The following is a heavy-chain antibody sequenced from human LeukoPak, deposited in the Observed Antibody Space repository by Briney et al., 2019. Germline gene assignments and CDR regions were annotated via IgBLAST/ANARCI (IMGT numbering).Heavy chain of an antibody. D-gene: IGHD3-22*01. Sequence: ASVKVSCKASGYTFTGYYMQWVRQAPGQGPEWMGWINPDSLATNYAQKFQGRVTLTRDTSINTAYMELSRLRSDDTAVYYCARDPSGDSSGYPFDYWGQGTLVTVSS. CDR2: INPDSLAT. J-gene: IGHJ4*02. CDR1: GYTFTGYY. CDR3: ARDPSGDSSGYPFDY. V-gene: IGHV1-2*02.